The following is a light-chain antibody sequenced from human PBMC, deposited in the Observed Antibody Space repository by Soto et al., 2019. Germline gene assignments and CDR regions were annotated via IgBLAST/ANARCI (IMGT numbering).Light chain of an antibody. J-gene: IGKJ5*01. V-gene: IGKV3-20*01. Sequence: EIVLTQSPGTLSLSPGERATLSCRASQSVSSRDLAWYQQKPGQAPRLLIYATSSRAAGIPDRFSGSGSGTDSTLTISSLQSEDFAVYYCQQYNNWPPITFGQGTRLEIK. CDR2: ATS. CDR1: QSVSSRD. CDR3: QQYNNWPPIT.